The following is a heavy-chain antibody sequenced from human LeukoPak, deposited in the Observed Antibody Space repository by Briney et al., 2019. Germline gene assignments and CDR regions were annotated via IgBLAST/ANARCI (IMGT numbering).Heavy chain of an antibody. CDR1: GFPFNAYT. CDR2: ISRDGDIT. CDR3: AKGLVGTTLVDS. Sequence: GGSLRLSCAASGFPFNAYTMHWVRQAPGKGLNWVSLISRDGDITYYADSLKGRFTISRDNSKNSLYLHMNSPRSEDTAFYYCAKGLVGTTLVDSWGNGTLVT. V-gene: IGHV3-43*01. J-gene: IGHJ5*01. D-gene: IGHD1-26*01.